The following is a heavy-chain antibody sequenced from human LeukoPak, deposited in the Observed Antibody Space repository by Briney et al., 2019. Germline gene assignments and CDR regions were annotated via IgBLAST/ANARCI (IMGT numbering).Heavy chain of an antibody. Sequence: ASVTVSCKASGGTFSSYAISWVRQAPGQGLEWMGRIIPILGIANYAQKFQGRVTITADKSTSTAYMELSSLRSEDTAVYYCARGRYSSGWYGGFDYWGQGTLVTVSS. V-gene: IGHV1-69*04. D-gene: IGHD6-19*01. CDR2: IIPILGIA. CDR3: ARGRYSSGWYGGFDY. CDR1: GGTFSSYA. J-gene: IGHJ4*02.